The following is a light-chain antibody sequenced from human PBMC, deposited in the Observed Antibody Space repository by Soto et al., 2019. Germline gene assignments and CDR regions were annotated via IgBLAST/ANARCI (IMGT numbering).Light chain of an antibody. CDR1: SSDVGGYNY. J-gene: IGLJ1*01. CDR2: DVS. CDR3: SSYTSSSTLGV. Sequence: QSALTQPASVSGSPGQSITSSCTGTSSDVGGYNYVSWYQQHPGKAPKLMIYDVSNRPSGVSNRFSGSKSGNTASLTISGLQAEDEADYYCSSYTSSSTLGVFGTGTKRTVL. V-gene: IGLV2-14*01.